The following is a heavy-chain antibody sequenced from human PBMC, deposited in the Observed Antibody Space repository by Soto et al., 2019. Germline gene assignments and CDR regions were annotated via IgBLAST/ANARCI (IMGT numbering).Heavy chain of an antibody. J-gene: IGHJ4*02. CDR2: ISSSSSYI. D-gene: IGHD3-10*01. Sequence: VGSLRLSCAASGFTCSSYSTSWVRQAPGKGLEWVSSISSSSSYIYYADSVKGRFTISRDNAKNSLYLQMNSLRAEDTAVYYCARDQNRGFGDHTFDYWGQGTLVTVSS. V-gene: IGHV3-21*01. CDR1: GFTCSSYS. CDR3: ARDQNRGFGDHTFDY.